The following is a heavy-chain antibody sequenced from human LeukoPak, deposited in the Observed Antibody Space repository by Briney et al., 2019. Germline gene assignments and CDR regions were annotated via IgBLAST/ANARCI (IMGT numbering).Heavy chain of an antibody. CDR2: INPNSGGT. CDR3: AIVAPGVVVDFDY. D-gene: IGHD3-22*01. V-gene: IGHV1-2*02. J-gene: IGHJ4*02. Sequence: ASVKVSCKASGHTFTGYYMHWVRQAPGQGLEWMGWINPNSGGTNYAQKFQGRVTMTRDTSISTAYVELSRLRSDDTAVYYCAIVAPGVVVDFDYWGQGTLVTVSS. CDR1: GHTFTGYY.